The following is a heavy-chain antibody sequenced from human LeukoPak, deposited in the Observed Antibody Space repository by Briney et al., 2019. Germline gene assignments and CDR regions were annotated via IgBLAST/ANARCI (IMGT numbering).Heavy chain of an antibody. J-gene: IGHJ4*02. D-gene: IGHD3-10*01. Sequence: SETLSLTCAVFGGSFSGHYWSWIRQHPGKGLEWIGYIYYSGSTYYNPSLKSRVTISVDTSKNQFSLKLSSVTAADTAVYYCATGDLWFGELLSPPYYFDYWGQGTLVTVSS. CDR3: ATGDLWFGELLSPPYYFDY. CDR1: GGSFSGHY. CDR2: IYYSGST. V-gene: IGHV4-31*11.